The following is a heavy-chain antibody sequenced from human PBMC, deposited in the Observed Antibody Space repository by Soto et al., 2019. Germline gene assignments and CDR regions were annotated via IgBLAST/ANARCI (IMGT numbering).Heavy chain of an antibody. V-gene: IGHV1-69*02. J-gene: IGHJ6*02. D-gene: IGHD3-10*01. CDR3: ARVAMVRGVIPYGMDV. CDR2: IIPILGIA. CDR1: GGTFSSYT. Sequence: QVQLVQSGAEVKKPGSSVKVSCKASGGTFSSYTISWVRQAPGQGLEWMGRIIPILGIANYAQKFQGRVTPILRMDTNVQKFRGRVPITGDKSTCTAYMELSSLSSEDTAVYYCARVAMVRGVIPYGMDVWGQGTTVTVSS.